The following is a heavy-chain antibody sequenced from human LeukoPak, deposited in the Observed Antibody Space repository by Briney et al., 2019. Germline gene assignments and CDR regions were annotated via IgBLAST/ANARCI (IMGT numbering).Heavy chain of an antibody. J-gene: IGHJ4*02. CDR3: ARDRGIAVAGVPFDY. Sequence: ASVKVSCKASGYTFTSYGISWVRQAPGQGLEWMGWISAYNGNTNYAQKLQGRVTMTTDTSTSTAYMELRSLRSDDTAVYYCARDRGIAVAGVPFDYWGQGTLVTVSS. V-gene: IGHV1-18*01. D-gene: IGHD6-19*01. CDR2: ISAYNGNT. CDR1: GYTFTSYG.